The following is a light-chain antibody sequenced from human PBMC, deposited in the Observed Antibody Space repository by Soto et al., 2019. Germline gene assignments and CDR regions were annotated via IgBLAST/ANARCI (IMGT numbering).Light chain of an antibody. J-gene: IGKJ4*02. CDR3: QQYNPFGT. CDR1: QSISSW. CDR2: DAS. Sequence: DIQMTQSPSTLSASVGDRVTITCRASQSISSWLAWYQQKPGKAPKLLIYDASSLESGVPSRFSGSGSGTEFTLTISSLQPDDFATYYCQQYNPFGTFGRGTKVDIK. V-gene: IGKV1-5*01.